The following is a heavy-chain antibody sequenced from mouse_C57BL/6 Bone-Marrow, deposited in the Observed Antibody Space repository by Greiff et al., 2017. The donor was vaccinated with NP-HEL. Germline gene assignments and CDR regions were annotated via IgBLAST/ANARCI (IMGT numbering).Heavy chain of an antibody. Sequence: VKLVESGPELVKPGASVKISCKASGYTFTDYYINWVKQRPGQGLEWIGWIFPGSGSTYYNEKFKGKATLTVDKSSSTAYMLLSSLTSEDSAVYFCARLDYYGSSFFDYWGQGTTLTVSS. V-gene: IGHV1-75*01. CDR3: ARLDYYGSSFFDY. J-gene: IGHJ2*01. CDR2: IFPGSGST. CDR1: GYTFTDYY. D-gene: IGHD1-1*01.